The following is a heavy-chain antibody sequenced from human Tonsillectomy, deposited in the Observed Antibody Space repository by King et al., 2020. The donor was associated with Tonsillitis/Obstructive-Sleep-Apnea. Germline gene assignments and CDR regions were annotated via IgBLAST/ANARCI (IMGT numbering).Heavy chain of an antibody. CDR3: AKLNGIVVVPAAIDY. CDR1: GFTFSSYA. V-gene: IGHV3-23*04. D-gene: IGHD2-2*01. Sequence: VQLVESGGGLVQPGKSLRLSCAASGFTFSSYAMSWVRQAPGKGLEWVSPISGSGDSTYYADSVKGRFTISRDNSKNTLFLQMNSLRADDTALYYCAKLNGIVVVPAAIDYWGQGTLVTVSS. J-gene: IGHJ4*02. CDR2: ISGSGDST.